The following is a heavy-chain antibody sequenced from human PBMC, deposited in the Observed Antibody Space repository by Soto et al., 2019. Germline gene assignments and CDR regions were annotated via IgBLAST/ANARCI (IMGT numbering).Heavy chain of an antibody. D-gene: IGHD3-10*02. CDR3: ARTPCSQGVCSWCAS. CDR2: IIPIFGTA. J-gene: IGHJ5*01. CDR1: GGTLSSYA. Sequence: QVQLVQSGAELKKPGASVKVSCKASGGTLSSYAISGVRQAPGQGLEWMGGIIPIFGTANYAQKFQGRVTITADKSTSPAYMELSSLRSEDTAVYYCARTPCSQGVCSWCASWRHGARVTVSS. V-gene: IGHV1-69*06.